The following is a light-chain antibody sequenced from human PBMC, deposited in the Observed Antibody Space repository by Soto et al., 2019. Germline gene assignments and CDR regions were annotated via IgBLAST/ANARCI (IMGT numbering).Light chain of an antibody. Sequence: QSALTQPPSVSGSPGQSVAISCTGTSSDVGSYNRVSWYQQPPGAAPKLMIYEVSNRPSGVPDRFSGSKSGNTASLTISGLQAEDEDDYYCNSYTGSSTYVFGTGTQLTVL. CDR2: EVS. CDR3: NSYTGSSTYV. CDR1: SSDVGSYNR. J-gene: IGLJ1*01. V-gene: IGLV2-18*02.